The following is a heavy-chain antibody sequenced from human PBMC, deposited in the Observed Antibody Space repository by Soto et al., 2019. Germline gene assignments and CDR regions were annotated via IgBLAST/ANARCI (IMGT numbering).Heavy chain of an antibody. D-gene: IGHD3-10*02. CDR3: ARALPRDVNAFDI. V-gene: IGHV1-69*02. J-gene: IGHJ3*02. Sequence: QVQLVQSGAEVKKPGSSVKVSCKASGGTLSSYTISWVRQAPGQGLEWMGRIIPILGIANYAQKFQGRVTITADKSTSTAYMELSSLRSEDTAVYYCARALPRDVNAFDIWGQGTMVTVSS. CDR1: GGTLSSYT. CDR2: IIPILGIA.